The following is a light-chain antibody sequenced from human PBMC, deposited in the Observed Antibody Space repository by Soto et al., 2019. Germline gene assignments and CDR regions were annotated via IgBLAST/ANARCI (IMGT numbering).Light chain of an antibody. CDR2: GGS. J-gene: IGKJ1*01. Sequence: EIVLTQSPGPLSLSPGERATVSCRASQTVRGSYLAWYQQKPGQAPRLLIYGGSSRATGIPDRFSGSGSGTDFTLTISRLEPEDFAVYYWQQYGSSRSTFGQGTKVEIK. CDR3: QQYGSSRST. V-gene: IGKV3-20*01. CDR1: QTVRGSY.